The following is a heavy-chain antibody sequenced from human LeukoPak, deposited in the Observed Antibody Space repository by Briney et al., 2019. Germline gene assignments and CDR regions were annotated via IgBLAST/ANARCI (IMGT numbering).Heavy chain of an antibody. D-gene: IGHD2-15*01. J-gene: IGHJ6*02. Sequence: SETLSLTCAVYGGSFSGYYWSWIRQPPGKGLEWIGYIYYSGSTNYNPSLKSRVTISVDLSKSQFSLNLTSVTAADTAVYYCARVGGGNYYYYGMDVWGQGATVTVSS. V-gene: IGHV4-59*01. CDR1: GGSFSGYY. CDR2: IYYSGST. CDR3: ARVGGGNYYYYGMDV.